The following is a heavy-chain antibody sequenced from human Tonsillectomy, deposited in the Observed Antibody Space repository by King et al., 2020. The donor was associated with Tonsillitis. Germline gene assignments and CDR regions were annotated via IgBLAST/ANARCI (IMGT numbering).Heavy chain of an antibody. CDR2: IYSGGTT. V-gene: IGHV3-53*01. CDR1: GFFVTNNY. CDR3: ASLPLVRGPGAFYI. D-gene: IGHD3-10*01. J-gene: IGHJ3*02. Sequence: VQLVESGGGLVQPGGSLRLSCAASGFFVTNNYMNWVRQAPGKGLEWLSIIYSGGTTYYADSVKGRFTISRDNSKNTLYLQMNNLRAGDTAVYYCASLPLVRGPGAFYIWGQGTLVSVSS.